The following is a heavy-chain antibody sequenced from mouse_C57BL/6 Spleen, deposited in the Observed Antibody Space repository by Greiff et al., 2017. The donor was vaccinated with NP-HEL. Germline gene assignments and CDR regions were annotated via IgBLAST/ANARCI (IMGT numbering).Heavy chain of an antibody. V-gene: IGHV10-3*01. Sequence: EVQGVESGGGLVQPKGSLKLSCAASGFTFNTYAMHWVRQAPGKGLEWVARIRSKSSNSATYYADSVKDRFTISRDDTQSMLYLQMNNLKTEDTAMYYCVRDESGWFAYWGQGTLVTVSA. CDR1: GFTFNTYA. CDR3: VRDESGWFAY. J-gene: IGHJ3*01. CDR2: IRSKSSNSAT. D-gene: IGHD4-1*01.